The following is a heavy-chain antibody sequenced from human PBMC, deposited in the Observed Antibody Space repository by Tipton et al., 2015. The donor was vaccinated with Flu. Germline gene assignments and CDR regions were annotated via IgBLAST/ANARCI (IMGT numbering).Heavy chain of an antibody. V-gene: IGHV4-38-2*02. D-gene: IGHD6-19*01. CDR2: IYRTGNA. CDR3: ARGSGEINIYLDS. CDR1: GDSIGSRYF. Sequence: TLSLTCSVFGDSIGSRYFWGWIRQPPGKGLEWIGNIYRTGNAYYNPSLKSRAAISVDTSKNQFSLKLSSLTAADTAVYYCARGSGEINIYLDSWGQGTVVTVSS. J-gene: IGHJ4*02.